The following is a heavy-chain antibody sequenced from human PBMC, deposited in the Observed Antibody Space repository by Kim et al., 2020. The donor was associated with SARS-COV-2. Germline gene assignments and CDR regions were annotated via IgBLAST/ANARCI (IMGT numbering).Heavy chain of an antibody. CDR1: GFTFSNAW. V-gene: IGHV3-15*01. Sequence: GGSLRLSCAASGFTFSNAWMSWVRQAPGKGLEWVGRIKSKTDGGTTDYAAPVKGRFTISRDDSKNTLYLQMNSLKTEDTAVYYCTTEVLSAGRPRITMIVVVWGQGTLVTVSS. CDR2: IKSKTDGGTT. D-gene: IGHD3-22*01. J-gene: IGHJ4*02. CDR3: TTEVLSAGRPRITMIVVV.